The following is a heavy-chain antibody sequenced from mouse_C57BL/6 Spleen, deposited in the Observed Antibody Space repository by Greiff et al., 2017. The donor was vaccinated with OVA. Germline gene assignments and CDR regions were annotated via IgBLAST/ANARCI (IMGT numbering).Heavy chain of an antibody. CDR1: GFTFSSYA. V-gene: IGHV5-4*01. CDR2: ISDGGSYT. CDR3: ARERTETPYFDY. Sequence: EVQVVESGGGLVKPGGSLKLSCAASGFTFSSYAMSWVRQTPEKRLEWVATISDGGSYTYYPDNLKGRFTISRDNAKNNLYLQISHLKSEDTAMYYCARERTETPYFDYWGQGTTLTVSS. J-gene: IGHJ2*01.